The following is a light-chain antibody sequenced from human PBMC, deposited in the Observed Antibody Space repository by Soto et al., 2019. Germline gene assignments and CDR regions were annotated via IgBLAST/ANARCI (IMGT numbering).Light chain of an antibody. CDR3: AAWDDSLSAL. CDR2: RNN. V-gene: IGLV1-47*01. Sequence: QSVLTQPPSASGTPGQRVTIPCSGSNSNIGSYYVYWYQQLPGTAPKLLIYRNNQRPSGVPDRFSGSKSGTSASLAISGLRSEDEADYYCAAWDDSLSALFGGGTKLTVL. CDR1: NSNIGSYY. J-gene: IGLJ3*02.